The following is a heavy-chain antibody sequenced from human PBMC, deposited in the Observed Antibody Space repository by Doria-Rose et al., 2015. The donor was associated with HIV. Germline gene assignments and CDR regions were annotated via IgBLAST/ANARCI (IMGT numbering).Heavy chain of an antibody. V-gene: IGHV2-26*01. D-gene: IGHD6-13*01. Sequence: QVTLKESGPVLVKPTETLTLTCTVSGVSLSSPGMGASWIRQPPGKALEWLANIVSDDERSYKTSRKSRLTISRGTSKSQVVLTMTDMDPVDTATYYCARIKSSRWYHKYYFDFWGQGTLVIVSA. CDR2: IVSDDER. CDR3: ARIKSSRWYHKYYFDF. CDR1: GVSLSSPGMG. J-gene: IGHJ4*02.